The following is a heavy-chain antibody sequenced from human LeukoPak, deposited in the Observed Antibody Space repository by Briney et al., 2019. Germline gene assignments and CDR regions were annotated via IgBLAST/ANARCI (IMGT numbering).Heavy chain of an antibody. J-gene: IGHJ4*02. CDR3: ARVVIQVNYFDY. Sequence: SETLSLTCAVYGGSFSGYYWSWIRQPPGKGLEWIGEINHSGSTNYNPSLKSRVTISVDTSKNQFSLKLSSVTAADTAVYYCARVVIQVNYFDYWGQGTLVTVSS. V-gene: IGHV4-34*01. D-gene: IGHD3-22*01. CDR1: GGSFSGYY. CDR2: INHSGST.